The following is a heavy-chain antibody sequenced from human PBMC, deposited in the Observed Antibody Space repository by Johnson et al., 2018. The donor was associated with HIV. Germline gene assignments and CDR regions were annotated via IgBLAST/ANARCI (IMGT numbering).Heavy chain of an antibody. J-gene: IGHJ3*02. Sequence: VQVVESGGGVVQPGRSLRLSCAASGFTFSSYAMHWVRQAPGTGLEWVSYITSSGSSIYYADSVKGRFTIARDNAKNSLYLQMNSLRAEDTAVYYCAKDGMGGNYWYAFDIWGQGTMVTVSS. CDR1: GFTFSSYA. CDR2: ITSSGSSI. V-gene: IGHV3-48*04. CDR3: AKDGMGGNYWYAFDI. D-gene: IGHD1-26*01.